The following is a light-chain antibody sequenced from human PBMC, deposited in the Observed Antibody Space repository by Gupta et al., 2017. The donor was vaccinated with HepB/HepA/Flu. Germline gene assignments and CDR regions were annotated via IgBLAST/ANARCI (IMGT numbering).Light chain of an antibody. Sequence: IQMTQSPSSLSASVGDRVTITCRASQSISSYLNWYQQKPGKGPKLMIYAASSMESGVPSRFSGSGSGTYFSLTISSLQHEDFAIYYGQQNNSTPITFGQGTRVEIK. CDR1: QSISSY. CDR2: AAS. V-gene: IGKV1-39*01. CDR3: QQNNSTPIT. J-gene: IGKJ5*01.